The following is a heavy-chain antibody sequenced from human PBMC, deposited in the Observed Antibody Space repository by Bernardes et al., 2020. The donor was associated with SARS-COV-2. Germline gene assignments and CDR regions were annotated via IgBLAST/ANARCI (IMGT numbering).Heavy chain of an antibody. CDR2: IDYGGNT. J-gene: IGHJ4*02. CDR1: GGSISGYY. Sequence: SETLSLTCSVSGGSISGYYWSWIRQPPGKGLEWIADIDYGGNTNYNLSLKSRVTTSVDTSKNQSSLELTSLIAADTAVYYCARSKNGDYETLDYWGQGTLVTVSS. D-gene: IGHD4-17*01. V-gene: IGHV4-59*08. CDR3: ARSKNGDYETLDY.